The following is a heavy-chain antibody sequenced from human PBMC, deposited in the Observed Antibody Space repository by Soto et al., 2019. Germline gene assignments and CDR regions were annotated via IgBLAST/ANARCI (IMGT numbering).Heavy chain of an antibody. Sequence: SQTLSLTFAISGDSVSSNSSAWNWISQSPSRGLEWLGRTYYRSKWYNDYAVSVKSRITINPDTSKNQFSLQLNSVTPEDTAVYYCARESIAARPSGFDYWGQGTLVTVSS. V-gene: IGHV6-1*01. CDR1: GDSVSSNSSA. J-gene: IGHJ4*02. CDR3: ARESIAARPSGFDY. CDR2: TYYRSKWYN. D-gene: IGHD6-6*01.